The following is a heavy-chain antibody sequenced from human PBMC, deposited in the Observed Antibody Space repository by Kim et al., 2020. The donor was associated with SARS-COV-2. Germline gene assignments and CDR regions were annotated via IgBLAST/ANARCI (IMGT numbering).Heavy chain of an antibody. CDR1: GGSISSSSYY. CDR3: ARHPRGPLPDY. D-gene: IGHD3-10*01. V-gene: IGHV4-39*01. CDR2: IYYSGST. Sequence: SETLSLTCTVSGGSISSSSYYWGWIRQPPGKGLEWIGSIYYSGSTYYNPSLKSRVTISVDTSKNQFSLKLSSVTAADTAVYYCARHPRGPLPDYWGQGTLVTVSS. J-gene: IGHJ4*02.